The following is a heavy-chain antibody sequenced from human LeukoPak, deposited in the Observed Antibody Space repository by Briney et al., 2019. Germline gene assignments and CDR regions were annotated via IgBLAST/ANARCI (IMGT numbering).Heavy chain of an antibody. J-gene: IGHJ4*02. D-gene: IGHD5-12*01. CDR3: AREGSGYDSPYYFDY. CDR2: IYYSGST. Sequence: SETLSLTCTVSGGSISSYYWSWIRQPPGKGLEWIGYIYYSGSTNYNPSLKSRVTISVDTSKNQFSLKLSSVTAADTAVYYCAREGSGYDSPYYFDYWGQGTLVTVSS. CDR1: GGSISSYY. V-gene: IGHV4-59*12.